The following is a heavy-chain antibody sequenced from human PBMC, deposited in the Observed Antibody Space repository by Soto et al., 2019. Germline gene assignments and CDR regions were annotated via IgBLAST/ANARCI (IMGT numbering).Heavy chain of an antibody. V-gene: IGHV3-13*01. J-gene: IGHJ4*02. CDR3: ARGRLISLYYFDY. Sequence: GGPLRLSCAASGFTFSHYDMHWARQVTGKGLEWVSIIGTAGDTYYPGSVKGRFTISRENAKNSLYLQMNSLRAEDTAVYYCARGRLISLYYFDYWGQGTLVTVSS. CDR1: GFTFSHYD. CDR2: IGTAGDT. D-gene: IGHD2-15*01.